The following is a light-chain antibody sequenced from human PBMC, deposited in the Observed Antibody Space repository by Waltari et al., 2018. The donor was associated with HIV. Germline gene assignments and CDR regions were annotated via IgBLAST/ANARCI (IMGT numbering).Light chain of an antibody. V-gene: IGLV1-47*01. Sequence: QSVLTQPPSTSATPGQRVTIPCSGASSNRGSQSLSWYQHLPVAPPKLLIYDSDRRPSGFPDRFSGSESGTSASLAISGLRSEDEADYYCAAWDNYLNAWVFGGGTRVTVL. CDR2: DSD. CDR1: SSNRGSQS. CDR3: AAWDNYLNAWV. J-gene: IGLJ3*02.